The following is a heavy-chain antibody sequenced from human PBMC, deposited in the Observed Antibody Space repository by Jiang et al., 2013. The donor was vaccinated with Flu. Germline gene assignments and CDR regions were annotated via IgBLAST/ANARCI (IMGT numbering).Heavy chain of an antibody. CDR1: GFTFSSYA. Sequence: QLLESGGGVVQPGRSLRLSCAASGFTFSSYAMHWVRQAPGKGLEWVAVISYDGSNKYYADSVKGRFTISRDNSKNTLYLQMNSLRAEDTAVYYCAKDQFTMIVVVITALDYWGQGTLVTVSS. CDR3: AKDQFTMIVVVITALDY. D-gene: IGHD3-22*01. V-gene: IGHV3-30-3*01. CDR2: ISYDGSNK. J-gene: IGHJ4*02.